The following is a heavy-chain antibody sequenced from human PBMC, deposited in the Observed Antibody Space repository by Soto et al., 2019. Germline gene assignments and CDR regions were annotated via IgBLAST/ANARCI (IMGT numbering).Heavy chain of an antibody. CDR2: ISAFSDSI. J-gene: IGHJ4*02. CDR1: GFIFSSYS. CDR3: VRDLNWGFDY. D-gene: IGHD7-27*01. V-gene: IGHV3-48*02. Sequence: GGSLRLSCAASGFIFSSYSMYWVRQAPGKGPEGVAGISAFSDSILYADSVEGRFTISRDNAKNSLYLQMNSLKDEDSAVYYCVRDLNWGFDYWGLGALVTVSS.